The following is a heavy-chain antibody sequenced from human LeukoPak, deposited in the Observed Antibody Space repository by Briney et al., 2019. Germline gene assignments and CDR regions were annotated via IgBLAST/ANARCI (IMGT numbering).Heavy chain of an antibody. Sequence: GGSLRLSCAASGFTFKNYDMSWVRQAPGKGLEWVSGISWNSGSIGYADSVKGRFTISRDNAKNSLYLQMNSLRAEDTALYYCAKDPSFQSGYPPDYWGQGTLVTVSS. CDR1: GFTFKNYD. D-gene: IGHD3-22*01. J-gene: IGHJ4*02. V-gene: IGHV3-9*01. CDR2: ISWNSGSI. CDR3: AKDPSFQSGYPPDY.